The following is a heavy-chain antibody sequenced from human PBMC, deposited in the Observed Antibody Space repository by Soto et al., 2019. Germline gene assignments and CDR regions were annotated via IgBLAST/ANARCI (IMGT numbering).Heavy chain of an antibody. CDR3: AKEHSSSRLGYSMDV. CDR1: GFTFDDYA. Sequence: EVQLVESGGGLVQPGRSLRLSCAASGFTFDDYAVHWVRQAPGKGLEWVSGISWNSGSIGYADSVKGRFTISRDNAKNSLYLQMNSLRAEDRAVYDCAKEHSSSRLGYSMDVWGQGTTVTVSS. CDR2: ISWNSGSI. V-gene: IGHV3-9*01. J-gene: IGHJ6*02. D-gene: IGHD6-13*01.